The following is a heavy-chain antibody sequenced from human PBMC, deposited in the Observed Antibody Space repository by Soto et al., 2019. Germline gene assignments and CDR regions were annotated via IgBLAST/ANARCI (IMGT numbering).Heavy chain of an antibody. CDR3: AKGRDGYNYDWFDP. V-gene: IGHV3-23*01. D-gene: IGHD5-12*01. CDR1: GFTFSSYA. Sequence: LRLSYAASGFTFSSYAMSWVSQAPGKGLEWVSAISGSGGSTYYADSVKGRFTISRDNSKNTLYLQMNSLRAEDTAVYYCAKGRDGYNYDWFDPWGQGTLVTVSS. CDR2: ISGSGGST. J-gene: IGHJ5*02.